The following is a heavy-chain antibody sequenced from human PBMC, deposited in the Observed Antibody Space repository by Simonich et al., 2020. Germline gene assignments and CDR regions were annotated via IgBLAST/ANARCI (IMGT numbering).Heavy chain of an antibody. J-gene: IGHJ4*02. CDR1: GYTFTSYD. CDR2: MNPNSGNT. CDR3: ARGRGGMSRGYVDY. V-gene: IGHV1-8*03. Sequence: QVQLVQSGAEVKKPGASVKVSCKASGYTFTSYDINWVRKATGQGLEWMGWMNPNSGNTGYEQKFQGRVPITRNTSITTAYMGLSSLRSEDTAVYYCARGRGGMSRGYVDYWGQGTLVTVSS. D-gene: IGHD2-15*01.